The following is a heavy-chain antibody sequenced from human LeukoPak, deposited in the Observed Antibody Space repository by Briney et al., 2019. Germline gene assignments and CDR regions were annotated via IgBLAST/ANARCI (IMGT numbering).Heavy chain of an antibody. CDR1: GFTFSSYA. Sequence: PGGSLRLSCAASGFTFSSYAMSWVRQAPGKGLEWVSAIIGSGSSTYYADSVKGRFTISRDNSKNTLFLRMNSLRAEDTAVYYCAKDRAQQLVLDFWGQGTLVTVSS. D-gene: IGHD6-13*01. J-gene: IGHJ4*02. V-gene: IGHV3-23*01. CDR3: AKDRAQQLVLDF. CDR2: IIGSGSST.